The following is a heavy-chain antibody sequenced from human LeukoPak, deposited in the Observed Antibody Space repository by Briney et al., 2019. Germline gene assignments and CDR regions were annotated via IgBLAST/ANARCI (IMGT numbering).Heavy chain of an antibody. J-gene: IGHJ6*02. CDR1: GGSFSGYY. CDR2: INHSGST. V-gene: IGHV4-34*01. CDR3: ARGSGRMEGMDV. D-gene: IGHD1-1*01. Sequence: SSETLSLTCAVYGGSFSGYYWGWIRQPPGKGLEWIGEINHSGSTNYNPSLKSRVTISVDTSKNQFSLKLSSVTAADTAVYYCARGSGRMEGMDVWGQGTTVAVSS.